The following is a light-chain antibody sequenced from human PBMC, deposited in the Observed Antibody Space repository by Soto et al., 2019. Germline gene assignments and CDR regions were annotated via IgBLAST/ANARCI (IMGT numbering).Light chain of an antibody. CDR1: QSISSN. J-gene: IGKJ1*01. CDR3: HQYENWPQT. V-gene: IGKV3-15*01. Sequence: EIVMTQSPATLSVSPGERATLSCRASQSISSNLAWYQQKLGQAPRLLIYRASTRPTGIPARFSGSGSGTEFTLTISSLQSEDFALYYCHQYENWPQTFGQGTKVEI. CDR2: RAS.